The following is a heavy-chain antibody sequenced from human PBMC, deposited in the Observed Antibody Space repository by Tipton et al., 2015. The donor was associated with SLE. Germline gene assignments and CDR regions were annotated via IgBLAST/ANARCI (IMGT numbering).Heavy chain of an antibody. Sequence: TLSLTCTVSGGSISSGSYYWSWIRQPAGKGLEWIGHIYTSGSTNYNPSLKSRVTIPVDTSKNQFSLKLSSVTAADTAVYYCAREKAVAGTRYNWFDPWGQGTLVTVSS. CDR1: GGSISSGSYY. V-gene: IGHV4-61*09. CDR3: AREKAVAGTRYNWFDP. J-gene: IGHJ5*02. CDR2: IYTSGST. D-gene: IGHD6-19*01.